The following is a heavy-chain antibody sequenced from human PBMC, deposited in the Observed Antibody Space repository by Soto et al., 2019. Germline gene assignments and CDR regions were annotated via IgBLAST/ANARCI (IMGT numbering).Heavy chain of an antibody. V-gene: IGHV4-59*08. CDR2: IYYSGST. CDR1: GGSISSYY. J-gene: IGHJ4*02. CDR3: ARHVTTVMIYYFDY. Sequence: SETLSLTCTVSGGSISSYYWSWIRQPPGKGLEWIGYIYYSGSTNYNPSLKSRVTISVDTSKNQFSLKLSSVTAADTAVYYCARHVTTVMIYYFDYWGQGTLVTVSS. D-gene: IGHD4-4*01.